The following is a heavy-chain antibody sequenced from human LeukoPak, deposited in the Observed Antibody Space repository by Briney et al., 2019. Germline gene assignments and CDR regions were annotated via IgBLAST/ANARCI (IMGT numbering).Heavy chain of an antibody. J-gene: IGHJ5*02. D-gene: IGHD2-21*01. CDR3: ARADRLHGGPYLIGP. CDR1: GYSFTDYY. Sequence: GASVKVSCKTSGYSFTDYYMHWVRQAPGQGHEWMGWINPNSGGTSSAQKFQGRVTMTRDTSITTVYMEVSWLTSDDTAIYYCARADRLHGGPYLIGPWGQGTLVTASS. V-gene: IGHV1-2*02. CDR2: INPNSGGT.